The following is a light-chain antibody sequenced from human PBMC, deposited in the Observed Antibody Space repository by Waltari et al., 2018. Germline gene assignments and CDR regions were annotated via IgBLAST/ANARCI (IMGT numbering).Light chain of an antibody. CDR3: GTWDNNLSPGGV. V-gene: IGLV1-51*01. J-gene: IGLJ3*02. Sequence: QSVLTQSPSVSAAPGQKVTISCSGSSSNIGSYSVSWYQHLPGTAPKLLIYDDYKRPSGIPDRFSGSKSGTSATLGITGLQTGDEAEYYCGTWDNNLSPGGVFGGGTKLTVL. CDR2: DDY. CDR1: SSNIGSYS.